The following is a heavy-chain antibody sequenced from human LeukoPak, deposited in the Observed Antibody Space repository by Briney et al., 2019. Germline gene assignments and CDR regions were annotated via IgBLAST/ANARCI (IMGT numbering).Heavy chain of an antibody. CDR1: GFTFSSYG. V-gene: IGHV3-30*03. CDR3: ASQRVGVPAATDY. Sequence: GRSLRLSCAASGFTFSSYGMHWVRQAPGKGLEWVAVISYDGSNKYYADSVKGRFTISRDNSKNTLYLQMNSLRAEDTAVYYCASQRVGVPAATDYWGQGTLVTVSS. J-gene: IGHJ4*02. CDR2: ISYDGSNK. D-gene: IGHD2-2*01.